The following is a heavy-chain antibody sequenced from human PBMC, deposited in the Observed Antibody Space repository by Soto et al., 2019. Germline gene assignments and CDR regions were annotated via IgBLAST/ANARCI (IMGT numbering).Heavy chain of an antibody. CDR3: ARGICSGGTCRVDY. CDR1: GGSVSSGSYY. D-gene: IGHD2-15*01. J-gene: IGHJ4*02. V-gene: IGHV4-61*01. CDR2: IYYSGST. Sequence: QVQLQESGPGLVKPSETLSLTCTVSGGSVSSGSYYWSWIRQPPGKGLEWIGYIYYSGSTSYNPSLKSRVTMSVDTSKNQVSLKLSSVNAADTAVYYCARGICSGGTCRVDYWGQGSLVTVAS.